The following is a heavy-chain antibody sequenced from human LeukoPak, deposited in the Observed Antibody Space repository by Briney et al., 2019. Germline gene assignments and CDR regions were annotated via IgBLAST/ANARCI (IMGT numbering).Heavy chain of an antibody. CDR2: ISSSGSTI. CDR1: GFTFSSYS. J-gene: IGHJ4*02. Sequence: GGSLRLSCAASGFTFSSYSMSWVRQAPGKGLEWVSYISSSGSTIYYADSVKGRFTISRDNAKNSLYLQMNSLRAEDTAVYYCATFVSAAAPLFDYWGQGTLVTVSS. CDR3: ATFVSAAAPLFDY. D-gene: IGHD2-15*01. V-gene: IGHV3-48*04.